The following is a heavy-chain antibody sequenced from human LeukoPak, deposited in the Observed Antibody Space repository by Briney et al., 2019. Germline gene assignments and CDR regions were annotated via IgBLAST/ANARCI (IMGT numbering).Heavy chain of an antibody. Sequence: GESLKISCKGFGYSFTKSWIGWVRQMPGKGLEWMGIIYPGDSDTRYSPSLQGQVTISADESISTAYLQWSSLKASDTAMYYCARPADRVTTYYFDYWGQGTLVTVSS. D-gene: IGHD4-11*01. CDR2: IYPGDSDT. V-gene: IGHV5-51*01. J-gene: IGHJ4*02. CDR1: GYSFTKSW. CDR3: ARPADRVTTYYFDY.